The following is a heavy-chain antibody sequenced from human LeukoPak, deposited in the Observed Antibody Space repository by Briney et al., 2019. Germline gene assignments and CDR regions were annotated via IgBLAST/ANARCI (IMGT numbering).Heavy chain of an antibody. V-gene: IGHV4-39*01. CDR1: GGSISSSRYY. CDR3: VAGSGYYYDY. Sequence: SETLSLTCSVSGGSISSSRYYWGWIRQPPGKGLEWIGSIYYSGTTYHNPSLKSRLTLSVDTPKKQFSLILRSVSAADTAVYYCVAGSGYYYDYWGQGTQVTVSP. CDR2: IYYSGTT. J-gene: IGHJ4*02. D-gene: IGHD3-22*01.